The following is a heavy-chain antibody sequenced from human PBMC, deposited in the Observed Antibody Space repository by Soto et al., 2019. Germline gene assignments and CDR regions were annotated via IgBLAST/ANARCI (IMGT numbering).Heavy chain of an antibody. Sequence: GGSLRLSCAASGFTVSSNYMSWVRQAPGKGLEWLSAIYTDDSTYYADSVKGRFTISRHNSKNTLYLQMNSLRAEDTAVYYCARDRSMIVVVPGYWGQGTLVTVSS. D-gene: IGHD3-22*01. J-gene: IGHJ4*02. CDR2: IYTDDST. CDR1: GFTVSSNY. V-gene: IGHV3-53*04. CDR3: ARDRSMIVVVPGY.